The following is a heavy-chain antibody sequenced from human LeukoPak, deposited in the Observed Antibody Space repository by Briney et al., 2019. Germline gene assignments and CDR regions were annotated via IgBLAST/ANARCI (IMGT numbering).Heavy chain of an antibody. Sequence: SVKVSCKASGEKFSNYAISWVRQAPEQGLQWIGGIISVFRTTNYAKNFQGRVTITADESSSTAYLELSSLTSEDSAVYYCVKDARARINMNRGVCRELYVWGPGTMVIVSS. D-gene: IGHD3-10*01. V-gene: IGHV1-69*13. CDR1: GEKFSNYA. CDR3: VKDARARINMNRGVCRELYV. J-gene: IGHJ3*01. CDR2: IISVFRTT.